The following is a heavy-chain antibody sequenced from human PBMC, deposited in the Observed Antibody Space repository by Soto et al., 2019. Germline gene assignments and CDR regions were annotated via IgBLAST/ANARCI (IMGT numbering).Heavy chain of an antibody. CDR2: IYYSGST. CDR1: GGSISSGDYY. J-gene: IGHJ6*02. CDR3: ARVLIWFGELGGMDV. V-gene: IGHV4-30-4*01. Sequence: SETLSLTCTVSGGSISSGDYYWSWIRQPPGKGLEWIGYIYYSGSTDYNPSLKSRVTISVDTSKNQFSLKLSSVTAADTAVYYCARVLIWFGELGGMDVWGQGTTVTVSS. D-gene: IGHD3-10*01.